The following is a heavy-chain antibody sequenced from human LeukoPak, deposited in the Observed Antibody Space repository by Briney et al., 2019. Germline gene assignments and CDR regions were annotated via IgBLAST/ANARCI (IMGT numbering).Heavy chain of an antibody. D-gene: IGHD2-15*01. Sequence: GGSLRLSCAASGFTFSSYGMHWVRQAPGKGLEWVAVIWYDGSNKYYADSVKGRFTISRDNSKNTLYLQMNSLRAEDTAVYYCARGYCSGSSCYSGFYFDYWGQGALVTVSS. J-gene: IGHJ4*02. CDR2: IWYDGSNK. CDR3: ARGYCSGSSCYSGFYFDY. V-gene: IGHV3-33*01. CDR1: GFTFSSYG.